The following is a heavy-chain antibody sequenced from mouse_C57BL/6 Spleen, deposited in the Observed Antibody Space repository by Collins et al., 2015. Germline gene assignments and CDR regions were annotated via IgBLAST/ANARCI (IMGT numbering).Heavy chain of an antibody. Sequence: EWIGNIYPSDSEAHYNQKFKDKATLTVDTSSSTAYMQLSSLTSEDSAVYYCARGNSPFDYWGQGTTLTVSS. CDR2: IYPSDSEA. V-gene: IGHV1-61*01. J-gene: IGHJ2*01. CDR3: ARGNSPFDY.